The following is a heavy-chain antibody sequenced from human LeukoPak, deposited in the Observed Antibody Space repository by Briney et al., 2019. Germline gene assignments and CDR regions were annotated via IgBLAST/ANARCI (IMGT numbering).Heavy chain of an antibody. D-gene: IGHD3-22*01. J-gene: IGHJ4*02. CDR2: IKSETDGGTT. V-gene: IGHV3-15*07. Sequence: GGSLRLSCAVSGLILRNVWMNWLRQAPGKGLEWVGLIKSETDGGTTDFAAPVKGRFTISRDDSKNTLYLQMNRVTSEDTAVYYCAQGSGFYYDYWGQGTLVTVSS. CDR1: GLILRNVW. CDR3: AQGSGFYYDY.